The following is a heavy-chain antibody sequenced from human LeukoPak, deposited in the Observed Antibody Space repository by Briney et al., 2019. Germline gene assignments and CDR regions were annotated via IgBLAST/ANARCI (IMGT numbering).Heavy chain of an antibody. J-gene: IGHJ4*02. V-gene: IGHV4-4*07. D-gene: IGHD6-13*01. CDR1: GGSISSYY. Sequence: SSETLSLTCTVSGGSISSYYWSWIRQPAGKGLEWIGRIYTSGSTNYNPSLKSRVTMSVDTSKNQFSLKLSSVTAADTAVYYCARGLDSSSSKPVDYWGQGTLVTVSS. CDR3: ARGLDSSSSKPVDY. CDR2: IYTSGST.